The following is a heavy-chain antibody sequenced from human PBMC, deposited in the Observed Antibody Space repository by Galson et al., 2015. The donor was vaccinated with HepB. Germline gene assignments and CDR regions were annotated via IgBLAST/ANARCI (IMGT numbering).Heavy chain of an antibody. V-gene: IGHV3-30*18. CDR3: AKDLAEAAAPYYFDY. CDR1: GSTFSTYG. CDR2: ISYDGSNK. D-gene: IGHD6-13*01. Sequence: SLRLSCAASGSTFSTYGMHWVRQAPGKGLEWVAVISYDGSNKYYADSVKGRFTISRDNSKNTLYLQMNSLRAEDTAVYYCAKDLAEAAAPYYFDYWGQGTLVTVSS. J-gene: IGHJ4*02.